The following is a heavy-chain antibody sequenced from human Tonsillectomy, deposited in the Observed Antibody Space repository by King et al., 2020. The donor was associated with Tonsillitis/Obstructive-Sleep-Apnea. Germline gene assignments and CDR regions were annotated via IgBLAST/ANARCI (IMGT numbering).Heavy chain of an antibody. CDR3: AREGAVMNAFDV. CDR2: IYSIGST. V-gene: IGHV4-59*01. Sequence: QLQESGPGLVKPSETLSLTCTVSGGSISSYYWSWIRQPPGKGLECIGYIYSIGSTNYNPSLKSRVTISVDTSKNQFSLKLRSVTAADTAIYYCAREGAVMNAFDVWGQGTMVTVSS. D-gene: IGHD2-8*01. CDR1: GGSISSYY. J-gene: IGHJ3*01.